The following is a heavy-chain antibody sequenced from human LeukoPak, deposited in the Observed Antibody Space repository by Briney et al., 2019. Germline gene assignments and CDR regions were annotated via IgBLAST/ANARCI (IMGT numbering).Heavy chain of an antibody. CDR3: ARVDEKFQDSGYRSFDS. D-gene: IGHD3-22*01. CDR2: IKRDSSET. Sequence: GGSLRLSCAAPGFMFRSHWMSWVRQAPGKGLEWVANIKRDSSETWYLDSVKGRFTVYRDNGRNSLYLQMSGVRDEDTAVYYCARVDEKFQDSGYRSFDSWGQGTPVSVS. CDR1: GFMFRSHW. V-gene: IGHV3-7*01. J-gene: IGHJ4*02.